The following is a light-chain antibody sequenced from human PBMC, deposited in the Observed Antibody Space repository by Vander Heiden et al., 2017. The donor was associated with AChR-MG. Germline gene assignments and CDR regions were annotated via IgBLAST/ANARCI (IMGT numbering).Light chain of an antibody. Sequence: DIVLTQSLGTLSVAPGENAPFSCRTSLTVSNSYLHWYQHSPGQAPRRLIYGASSRADGIPDRFSSTGSGTDFTLTIIRLEPNDIAVYYWCLDGSSWTFGQGTKVEMK. J-gene: IGKJ1*01. V-gene: IGKV3-20*01. CDR1: LTVSNSY. CDR2: GAS. CDR3: CLDGSSWT.